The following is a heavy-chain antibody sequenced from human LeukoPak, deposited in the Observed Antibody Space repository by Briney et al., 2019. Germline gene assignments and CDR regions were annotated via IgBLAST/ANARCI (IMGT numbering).Heavy chain of an antibody. CDR2: IWYDGSNK. CDR1: GFTFSSYG. V-gene: IGHV3-33*01. CDR3: AREGVAAAGYYYGMDV. Sequence: GRFLRLSCAASGFTFSSYGMHWVRQAPGKGLEWVAVIWYDGSNKYYADSVKGRFTISRDNSKNTLYLQMNSLRAEDTAVYYCAREGVAAAGYYYGMDVWGKGTTVTVSS. J-gene: IGHJ6*04. D-gene: IGHD6-13*01.